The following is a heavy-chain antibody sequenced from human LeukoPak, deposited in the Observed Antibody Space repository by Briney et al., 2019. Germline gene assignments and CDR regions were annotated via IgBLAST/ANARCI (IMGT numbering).Heavy chain of an antibody. CDR1: GFTFSSYG. CDR2: ISYDGSNK. CDR3: AKGDLAYCGGDCYPFDY. D-gene: IGHD2-21*02. J-gene: IGHJ4*02. Sequence: RSLRLSCAASGFTFSSYGMHWVRQAPGKGLEWVAVISYDGSNKYYADSVKGRFTISRDNSKNTLYLQMNSLRAEDTAVYYCAKGDLAYCGGDCYPFDYWGQGTLVTVSS. V-gene: IGHV3-30*18.